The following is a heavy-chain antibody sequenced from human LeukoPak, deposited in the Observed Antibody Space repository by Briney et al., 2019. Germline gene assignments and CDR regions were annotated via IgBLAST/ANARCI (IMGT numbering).Heavy chain of an antibody. CDR2: IYSGGST. CDR1: GFTVSSNY. Sequence: GGSLRLSCAASGFTVSSNYMSWVRQAPGKGLEWVSVIYSGGSTYYADSVKGRFTISRDNSKNTLYLQMNSLRAEDTAVYYCARVPAGYTPDYWGQGTLVTVSS. D-gene: IGHD5-24*01. J-gene: IGHJ4*02. V-gene: IGHV3-53*01. CDR3: ARVPAGYTPDY.